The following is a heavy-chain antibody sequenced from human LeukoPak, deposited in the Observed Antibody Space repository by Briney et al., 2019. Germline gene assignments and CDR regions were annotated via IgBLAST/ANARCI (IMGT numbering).Heavy chain of an antibody. CDR1: GFTFDDYA. Sequence: GRSLRLSCAASGFTFDDYAMHWVRQAPGKGLEWVSGISWNSGSIGYADSVKGRFTVSRDNAKNSLYLQMNSLRAEDTALYYCAKGNTVTTGYNWSDPWGQGTLVTVSS. J-gene: IGHJ5*02. CDR3: AKGNTVTTGYNWSDP. V-gene: IGHV3-9*01. CDR2: ISWNSGSI. D-gene: IGHD4-11*01.